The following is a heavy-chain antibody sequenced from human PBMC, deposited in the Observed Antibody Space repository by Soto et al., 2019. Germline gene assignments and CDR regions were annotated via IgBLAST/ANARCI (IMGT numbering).Heavy chain of an antibody. CDR3: ARTSYSKGWFDP. CDR1: YW. V-gene: IGHV5-51*01. CDR2: IYPGDSDT. Sequence: YWIGWVRQMPGKGLEWMGIIYPGDSDTRYSPSFQGQVTISADKSISTAYLQWSSLKASDTAMYYCARTSYSKGWFDPWGQGTLVTVSS. D-gene: IGHD4-4*01. J-gene: IGHJ5*02.